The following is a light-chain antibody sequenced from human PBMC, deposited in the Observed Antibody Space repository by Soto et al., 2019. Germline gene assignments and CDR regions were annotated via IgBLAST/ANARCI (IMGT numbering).Light chain of an antibody. Sequence: EIVLTQSPATLSLSPGERATLSCRASQSVGSTLAWYQQKPGQAPRLLISDASNRATAIPARFSGSGSGTDFTLTIRSLEPEDFDVYYCQQRSDWPLTLGGGTKVDIK. V-gene: IGKV3-11*01. CDR1: QSVGST. CDR3: QQRSDWPLT. CDR2: DAS. J-gene: IGKJ4*01.